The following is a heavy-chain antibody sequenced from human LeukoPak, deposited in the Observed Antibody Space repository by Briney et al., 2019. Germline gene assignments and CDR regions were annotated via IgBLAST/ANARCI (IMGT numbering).Heavy chain of an antibody. V-gene: IGHV1-46*01. CDR3: ALWFGGRFDY. D-gene: IGHD3-10*01. J-gene: IGHJ4*02. CDR1: GYILSSYN. Sequence: GASVKVSCKASGYILSSYNMHWVRQAPGQGLEWLGIINPSGGDTKYAQKFQGRVTLTRDKSTSTVYMELSSLTSDDTAVYYCALWFGGRFDYWGQGTLVTVSS. CDR2: INPSGGDT.